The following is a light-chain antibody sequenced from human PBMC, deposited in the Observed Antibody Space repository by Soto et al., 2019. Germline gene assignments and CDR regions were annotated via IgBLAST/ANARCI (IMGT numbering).Light chain of an antibody. Sequence: QSVLTQPLSASGSFGQAVTISCTGTSSDVGGYNYVSWYQQYPGKAPKLMIYEVSERPSGVPDRFSGSKSGNTASLTVSGLQADDEADYYCSSYSGTNYHYVFGTGTKVTV. J-gene: IGLJ1*01. V-gene: IGLV2-8*01. CDR3: SSYSGTNYHYV. CDR1: SSDVGGYNY. CDR2: EVS.